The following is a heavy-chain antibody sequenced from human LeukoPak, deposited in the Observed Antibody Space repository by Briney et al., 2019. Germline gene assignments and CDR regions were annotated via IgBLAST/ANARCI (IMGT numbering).Heavy chain of an antibody. Sequence: PGGSLRLSCAASGFTVSSNYMSWVRQAPGKGLEWVSLIDGDGTTHYADPVKDRFTISRHDSKNTLHLQMNSLRPEDTAVYYCARDPGSHYGMDVWGQGATVTVSS. D-gene: IGHD3-10*01. CDR1: GFTVSSNY. CDR3: ARDPGSHYGMDV. J-gene: IGHJ6*02. V-gene: IGHV3-53*04. CDR2: IDGDGTT.